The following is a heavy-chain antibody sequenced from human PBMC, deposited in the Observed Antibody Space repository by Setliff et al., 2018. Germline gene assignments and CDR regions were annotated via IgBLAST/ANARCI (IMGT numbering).Heavy chain of an antibody. Sequence: SETLSLTCTVSGGSINTDRFFWGWVRQSPEKGLEWIGSIYYRGINFSNPSLRSRVTMSVDTSKNQFSLNLTSVTAADTAIYYCARASVVHAVTIGYWGQGTLVTVSS. CDR1: GGSINTDRFF. D-gene: IGHD4-4*01. CDR2: IYYRGIN. CDR3: ARASVVHAVTIGY. V-gene: IGHV4-39*01. J-gene: IGHJ4*02.